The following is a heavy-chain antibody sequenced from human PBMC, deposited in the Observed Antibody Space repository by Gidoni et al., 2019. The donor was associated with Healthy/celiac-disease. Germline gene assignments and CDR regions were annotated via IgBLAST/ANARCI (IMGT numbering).Heavy chain of an antibody. V-gene: IGHV3-48*02. J-gene: IGHJ6*02. CDR1: GFPFSSYI. CDR3: ARPYYDFWSGYYGGGGMDV. Sequence: VQLVESGGGLVQPGGSLRLSCAASGFPFSSYIMNWVRQAPGKGLEWVSDISSSSSTIYYADSVKGRFTISRDNAKNSLYLQMNSLRDEDTAVYYCARPYYDFWSGYYGGGGMDVWGQGTTVTVSS. CDR2: ISSSSSTI. D-gene: IGHD3-3*01.